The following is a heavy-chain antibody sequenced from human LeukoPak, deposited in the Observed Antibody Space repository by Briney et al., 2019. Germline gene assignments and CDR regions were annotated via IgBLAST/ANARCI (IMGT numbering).Heavy chain of an antibody. V-gene: IGHV1-2*02. CDR1: GYTFTGYY. Sequence: ASVKVSCKASGYTFTGYYMHWVRQAPGQGLEWMGWINPNSGGTNYAQKFQGRVTMTRDTSTSTAYMELSRLRSDDTAVYYCARARIAVAGHFDYWGQGTLVTVSS. CDR2: INPNSGGT. D-gene: IGHD6-19*01. J-gene: IGHJ4*02. CDR3: ARARIAVAGHFDY.